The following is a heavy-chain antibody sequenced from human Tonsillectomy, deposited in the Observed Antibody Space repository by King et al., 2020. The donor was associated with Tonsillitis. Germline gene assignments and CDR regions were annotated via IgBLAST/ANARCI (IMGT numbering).Heavy chain of an antibody. CDR3: ARHWDGTSFSYYFDN. CDR2: IVAVFGTT. D-gene: IGHD2/OR15-2a*01. Sequence: VQLVESGAEVKRPGSSLKVSCKASGGTFSSSGINWVRQAPGQGLEWMGGIVAVFGTTNYAQKFRDRVSISADESTNTAYMELSGLGSEDTAVYYCARHWDGTSFSYYFDNWGQGTLVTVSS. J-gene: IGHJ4*02. CDR1: GGTFSSSG. V-gene: IGHV1-69*01.